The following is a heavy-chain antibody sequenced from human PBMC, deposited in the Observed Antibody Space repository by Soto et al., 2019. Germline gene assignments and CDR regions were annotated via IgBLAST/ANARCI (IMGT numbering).Heavy chain of an antibody. CDR3: ARDRGQGYTPAHNHFDY. D-gene: IGHD5-18*01. Sequence: SETLSLTCTVSGGSVSSGSYYWSWVRQPPGKGLEWIGYTYYRGSTKYNPSLKSRVTISVDTSKNQFSLKLSSVTAADTAIYYCARDRGQGYTPAHNHFDYWGQGTRVTVSS. CDR1: GGSVSSGSYY. CDR2: TYYRGST. J-gene: IGHJ4*02. V-gene: IGHV4-61*01.